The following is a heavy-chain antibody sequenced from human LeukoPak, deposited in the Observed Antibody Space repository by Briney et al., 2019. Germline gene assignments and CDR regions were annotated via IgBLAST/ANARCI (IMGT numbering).Heavy chain of an antibody. D-gene: IGHD1-26*01. Sequence: SETLSLTCAVYGGSFSGYYWSWIRQPPGKGLEWIGEINHSGSTNYNPSLKSRVTISVDTSKNQFSLKLSSVTAADTAVYYCARQGVGALDYWGQGTLVTVSS. J-gene: IGHJ4*02. CDR1: GGSFSGYY. CDR2: INHSGST. V-gene: IGHV4-34*01. CDR3: ARQGVGALDY.